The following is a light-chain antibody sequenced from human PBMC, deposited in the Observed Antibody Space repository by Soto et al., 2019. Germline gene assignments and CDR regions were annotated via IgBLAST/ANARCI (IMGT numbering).Light chain of an antibody. CDR1: SSDVGGYNY. J-gene: IGLJ2*01. Sequence: QSFLTQPASVSGSPGQSVTISCTGTSSDVGGYNYVSWYQQHPGKAPKLLIYDVSHRPSVVSSRFSGSKSGNTASLAISGLQAEDEADYYCSSYTSTNTLVIFGGGT. CDR3: SSYTSTNTLVI. CDR2: DVS. V-gene: IGLV2-14*03.